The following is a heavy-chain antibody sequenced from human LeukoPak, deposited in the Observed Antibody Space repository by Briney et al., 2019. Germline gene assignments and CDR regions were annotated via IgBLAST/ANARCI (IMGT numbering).Heavy chain of an antibody. J-gene: IGHJ5*02. CDR2: IYPGDSDT. D-gene: IGHD2-15*01. Sequence: PGESLKISCEGSGYNFNNYWIAWVSQMPGKGLEWMGIIYPGDSDTRYSPSFQGQVTISADKSISTAYLQWRSLKASDSAMYYCARLVKLGATLNWLDPWGQGTLVTVSS. CDR3: ARLVKLGATLNWLDP. CDR1: GYNFNNYW. V-gene: IGHV5-51*01.